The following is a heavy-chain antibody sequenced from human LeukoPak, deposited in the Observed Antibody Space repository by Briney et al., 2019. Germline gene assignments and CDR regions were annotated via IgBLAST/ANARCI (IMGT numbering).Heavy chain of an antibody. CDR3: AGRGQRYFRD. V-gene: IGHV4-59*08. Sequence: SETLSLTCNITADSITSGYWSWIRQSPGKGLEWIGYIYGIENTDYNPSLKSRVTLSLDTSKNQLSLKLTAVSAADTAVYYCAGRGQRYFRDWGQGTLVTVS. CDR1: ADSITSGY. CDR2: IYGIENT. J-gene: IGHJ1*01.